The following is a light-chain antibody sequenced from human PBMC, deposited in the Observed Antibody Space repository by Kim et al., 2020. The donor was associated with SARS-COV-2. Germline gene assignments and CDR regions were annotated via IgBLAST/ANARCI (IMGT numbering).Light chain of an antibody. CDR3: QAWDSSTVV. J-gene: IGLJ1*01. CDR1: KLGDKY. Sequence: SSELTQPPSVSVSPGQTASITCSGDKLGDKYACWFQQKPGQSPVLVIYEDLKRPSGIPERFSGSNSGNTATLTISGTQAMDEADYYCQAWDSSTVVFGTG. V-gene: IGLV3-1*01. CDR2: EDL.